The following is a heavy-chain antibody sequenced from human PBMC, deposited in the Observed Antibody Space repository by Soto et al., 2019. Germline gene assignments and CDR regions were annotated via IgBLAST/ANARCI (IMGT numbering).Heavy chain of an antibody. CDR1: GYTFTSYG. CDR3: ARPDFIVGAYDAFDI. D-gene: IGHD1-26*01. CDR2: ISAYNGNT. V-gene: IGHV1-18*01. Sequence: QVQLVQSGAEVKKPGASVKVSCKASGYTFTSYGISWVRQAPGQGLEWMGWISAYNGNTNYAQKFQGRVTITADESTSTAYMELSSLRSEDTAVYYCARPDFIVGAYDAFDIWGQGTMVTVSS. J-gene: IGHJ3*02.